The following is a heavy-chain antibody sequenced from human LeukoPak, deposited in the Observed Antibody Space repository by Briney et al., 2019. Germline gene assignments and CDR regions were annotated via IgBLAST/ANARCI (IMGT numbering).Heavy chain of an antibody. CDR3: AVGNFTYYYDSSGYYWFDP. Sequence: ASVKVSCKASGGTFSSYAISWVRQAPGQGLEWMGRIIPIFVTANYAQKFQGRVTITTDESTSTAYMELSSLRSEDTAVYYCAVGNFTYYYDSSGYYWFDPWGQGTLVTVSS. J-gene: IGHJ5*02. CDR2: IIPIFVTA. CDR1: GGTFSSYA. V-gene: IGHV1-69*05. D-gene: IGHD3-22*01.